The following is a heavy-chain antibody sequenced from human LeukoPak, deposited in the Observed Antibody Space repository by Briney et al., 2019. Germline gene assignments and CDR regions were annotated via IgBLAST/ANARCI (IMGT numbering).Heavy chain of an antibody. CDR2: INPSGGST. D-gene: IGHD2-15*01. V-gene: IGHV1-46*01. Sequence: ASVKVSCKASGYTFTSYYMHWVRQAPGQGREWMGIINPSGGSTSYAQKFQGRVTMTRDTSTSTVYMELSSLRSEDTAVYYCARGGQVVVVAATLPYYYYGMDVWGQGTTVTVSS. CDR1: GYTFTSYY. CDR3: ARGGQVVVVAATLPYYYYGMDV. J-gene: IGHJ6*02.